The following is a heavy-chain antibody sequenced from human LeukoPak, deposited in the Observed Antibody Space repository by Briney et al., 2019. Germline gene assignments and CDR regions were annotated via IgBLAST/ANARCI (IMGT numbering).Heavy chain of an antibody. Sequence: PSETLSLTCAVYGGSFSGYYWSWIRQPPGKGLEWIGEINHSGSTNYNPSHKSRVTISVDTSKNQFSLKLSSVTAADTAVYYCARGRRIAMVRGVPRSPRGGYFDYWGQGTLVTVSS. D-gene: IGHD3-10*01. V-gene: IGHV4-34*01. CDR3: ARGRRIAMVRGVPRSPRGGYFDY. CDR2: INHSGST. CDR1: GGSFSGYY. J-gene: IGHJ4*02.